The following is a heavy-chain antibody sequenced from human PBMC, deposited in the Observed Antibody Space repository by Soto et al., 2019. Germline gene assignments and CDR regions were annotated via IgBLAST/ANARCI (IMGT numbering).Heavy chain of an antibody. CDR2: IIPIFGTA. Sequence: QVQLVQSGAEVKKPGSSVKVSCKASGGTFSSYAISWVRQAPGQGLEWMGGIIPIFGTANYAQKFQGRVTITADESTSTAYMELSSLRSEDTAVYYCARDLKVVGATSPRRGRAFDIWGQGTMVTVSS. J-gene: IGHJ3*02. D-gene: IGHD1-26*01. CDR3: ARDLKVVGATSPRRGRAFDI. CDR1: GGTFSSYA. V-gene: IGHV1-69*01.